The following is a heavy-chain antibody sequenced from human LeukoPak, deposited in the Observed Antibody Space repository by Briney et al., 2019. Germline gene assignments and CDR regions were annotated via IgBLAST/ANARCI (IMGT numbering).Heavy chain of an antibody. CDR1: GGTFSSYA. D-gene: IGHD6-19*01. Sequence: SVKVSFKASGGTFSSYAISWVRQAPGRGLEWMGGIIPIFGTANYAQKFQGRVTITADESTSTAYMELSSLRSEDTAVYYCARHKAVAVMIALPVTSGWFDPWGQGTLVTVSS. CDR2: IIPIFGTA. CDR3: ARHKAVAVMIALPVTSGWFDP. V-gene: IGHV1-69*13. J-gene: IGHJ5*02.